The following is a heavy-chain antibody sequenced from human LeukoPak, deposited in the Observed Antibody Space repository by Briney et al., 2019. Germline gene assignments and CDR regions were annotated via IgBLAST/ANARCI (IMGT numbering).Heavy chain of an antibody. CDR1: GYTFTGYY. CDR2: INPNSGGT. J-gene: IGHJ5*02. V-gene: IGHV1-2*02. CDR3: ARDWYCSGGSCYDCLDP. D-gene: IGHD2-15*01. Sequence: GASVKVSCKASGYTFTGYYMHWVRQAPGQGLEWMGWINPNSGGTNYAQKFQGRVTMTRDTSISTAYMELRSLRSDDTAVYYCARDWYCSGGSCYDCLDPWGQGTLVTVSS.